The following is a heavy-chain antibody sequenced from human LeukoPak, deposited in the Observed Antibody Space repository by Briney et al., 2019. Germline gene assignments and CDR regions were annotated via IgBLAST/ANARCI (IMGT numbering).Heavy chain of an antibody. CDR2: IYTSGST. D-gene: IGHD3-10*01. J-gene: IGHJ6*02. Sequence: SETLSLTCTVSGGSISSYYWSWIRQPAGKGLEWTGRIYTSGSTNYNPSLKSRVTMSVDTSKNQFSLKLSSVTAADTAVYYCAREGYGSGSYYYYYGMDVWGQGTTVTVSS. CDR1: GGSISSYY. V-gene: IGHV4-4*07. CDR3: AREGYGSGSYYYYYGMDV.